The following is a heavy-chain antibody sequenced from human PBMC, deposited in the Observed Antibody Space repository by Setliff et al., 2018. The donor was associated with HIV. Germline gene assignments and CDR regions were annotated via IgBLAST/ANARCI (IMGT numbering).Heavy chain of an antibody. CDR2: ISGSGGTK. D-gene: IGHD3-10*01. CDR3: AKDSRRGDAYNVGVFDF. Sequence: HPGVSLRLSCVASEFTFSSYAMNWVRQAPGKGLEWVSTISGSGGTKYYADSVKCRFTISRDNSKNTLYLRMDSLRAEDTAIYYCAKDSRRGDAYNVGVFDFWGQGTMFTVSS. V-gene: IGHV3-23*01. J-gene: IGHJ3*01. CDR1: EFTFSSYA.